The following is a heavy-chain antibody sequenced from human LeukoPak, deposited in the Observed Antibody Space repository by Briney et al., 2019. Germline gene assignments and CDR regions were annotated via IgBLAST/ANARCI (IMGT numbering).Heavy chain of an antibody. V-gene: IGHV3-48*03. CDR1: GFTFSSYE. Sequence: GGSLRLSCAASGFTFSSYEMNWVRQAPGKGLEWVSYISSSGSIIYYADSVKGRFTTSRDNSKNTLYLEMNSLRTEDTALYYCARRNRSSGLDVWGKGTTVTVSS. J-gene: IGHJ6*04. CDR2: ISSSGSII. CDR3: ARRNRSSGLDV. D-gene: IGHD6-6*01.